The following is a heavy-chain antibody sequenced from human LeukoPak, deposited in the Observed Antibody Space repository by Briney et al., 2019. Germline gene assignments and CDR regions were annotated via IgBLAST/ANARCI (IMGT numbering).Heavy chain of an antibody. CDR2: IYHSGNT. D-gene: IGHD3-10*01. V-gene: IGHV4-38-2*02. Sequence: SETLSLTCSVSGYSISSGYFWGWIRQPPVKGLEWIGSIYHSGNTYYNPSLKSRVTISVDTSKNQFSLKLSSVTAADTAVYYCARDRGSGSYSGYYYYMDVWGKGTTVTVSS. J-gene: IGHJ6*03. CDR1: GYSISSGYF. CDR3: ARDRGSGSYSGYYYYMDV.